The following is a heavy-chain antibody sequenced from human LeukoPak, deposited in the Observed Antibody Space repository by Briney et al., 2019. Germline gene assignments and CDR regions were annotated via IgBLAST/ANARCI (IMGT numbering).Heavy chain of an antibody. V-gene: IGHV1-2*02. CDR2: INSNSGGT. CDR3: ARDHYCSGGSCYWRFDY. CDR1: GYTFTGYY. Sequence: GSVKVSCKASGYTFTGYYMHWVRQAPGQGLEWMGWINSNSGGTNYAKKFQGRVTMTRGTSISTAYMELSRLRSDDTAVYYCARDHYCSGGSCYWRFDYWGQGTLVTVSS. D-gene: IGHD2-15*01. J-gene: IGHJ4*02.